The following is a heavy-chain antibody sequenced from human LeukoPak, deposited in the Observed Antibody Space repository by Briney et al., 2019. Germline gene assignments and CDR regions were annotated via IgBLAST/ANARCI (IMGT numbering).Heavy chain of an antibody. D-gene: IGHD3-22*01. CDR3: ARDRYYDSSGHVGY. CDR2: IGSNGGST. CDR1: GFTFSSYA. V-gene: IGHV3-64*01. J-gene: IGHJ4*02. Sequence: GGSLRLSCAASGFTFSSYAMHWVRQAPGKGLEYVSAIGSNGGSTYYANSVKGRFTISRDNSKNTLYLQMGSLRAEDMAVYYCARDRYYDSSGHVGYWGQGTLVTVSS.